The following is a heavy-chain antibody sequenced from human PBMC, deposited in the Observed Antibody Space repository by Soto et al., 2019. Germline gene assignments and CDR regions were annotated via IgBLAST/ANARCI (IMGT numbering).Heavy chain of an antibody. D-gene: IGHD3-22*01. J-gene: IGHJ4*01. CDR2: IIPMFGTA. Sequence: QVQLVQSGAEVRKPGSSVKVSCKASGGTFSRHAISWVRQAPGQGLEWMGGIIPMFGTANHAQKFQGRVTIIADESTSTAYMELSSLRSEDTDIYYCARGWGYDSSDYYYAYWGQGTVVIVSS. V-gene: IGHV1-69*01. CDR1: GGTFSRHA. CDR3: ARGWGYDSSDYYYAY.